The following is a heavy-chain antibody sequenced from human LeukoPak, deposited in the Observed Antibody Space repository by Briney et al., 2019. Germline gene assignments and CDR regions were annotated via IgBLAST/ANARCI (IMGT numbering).Heavy chain of an antibody. V-gene: IGHV4-31*03. D-gene: IGHD3-10*02. J-gene: IGHJ5*02. Sequence: SETLSLTCTVSGGSISSGGYYWSWIRQHPGKGLEWIGYIYYSGSTYYNPSLRSRVTISVDTSKNQFSLRLSSVTAADTAVYYCARALQGDYVDLWGQGTLATVSS. CDR1: GGSISSGGYY. CDR3: ARALQGDYVDL. CDR2: IYYSGST.